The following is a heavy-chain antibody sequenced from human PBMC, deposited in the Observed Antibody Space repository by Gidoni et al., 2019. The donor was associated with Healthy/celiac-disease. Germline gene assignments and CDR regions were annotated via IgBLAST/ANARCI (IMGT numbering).Heavy chain of an antibody. D-gene: IGHD5-12*01. CDR2: IWYDGSNK. CDR1: GFTFSSSG. CDR3: ASTDPGYSGYDHYYFDY. Sequence: QVQLVESGGGVVQTGRSLRLSCAASGFTFSSSGMHWVRQAPGKGLEWVAVIWYDGSNKYYADSVKGRFTISRDNSKNTLYLQMNSLRAEDTAVYYCASTDPGYSGYDHYYFDYWGQGTLVTVSS. V-gene: IGHV3-33*01. J-gene: IGHJ4*02.